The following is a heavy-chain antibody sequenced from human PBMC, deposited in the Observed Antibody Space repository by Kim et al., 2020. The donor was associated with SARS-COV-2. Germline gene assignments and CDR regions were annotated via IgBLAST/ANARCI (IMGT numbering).Heavy chain of an antibody. D-gene: IGHD2-2*01. CDR3: ASQRVGCSSTSCYPYNWFYT. Sequence: SETLSLTCTVSGGSISSSSYYWGWLRPRPGKGLEWIGSLGYSGSTYYNPTLKIRVTISVDTSKNQFSLKRRSVTAADTSGYYCASQRVGCSSTSCYPYNWFYTWGQGTLVTVS. CDR1: GGSISSSSYY. CDR2: LGYSGST. J-gene: IGHJ5*02. V-gene: IGHV4-39*01.